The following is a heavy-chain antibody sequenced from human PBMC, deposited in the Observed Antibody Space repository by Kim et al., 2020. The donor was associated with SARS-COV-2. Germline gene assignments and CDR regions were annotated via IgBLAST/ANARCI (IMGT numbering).Heavy chain of an antibody. CDR3: AKPSSGYWYYFDY. D-gene: IGHD3-22*01. CDR1: GFTFNTHG. CDR2: ISYDGSNK. J-gene: IGHJ4*02. V-gene: IGHV3-30*18. Sequence: GGSLRLSCAASGFTFNTHGMHWVRQAPGKGLEWVAVISYDGSNKYYADSVKGRFTISRDNSENTLYLQMNILRAEDTAVYYCAKPSSGYWYYFDYWGQGILVTVSS.